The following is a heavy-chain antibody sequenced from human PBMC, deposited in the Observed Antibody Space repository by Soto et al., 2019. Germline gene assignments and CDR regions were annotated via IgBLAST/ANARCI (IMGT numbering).Heavy chain of an antibody. CDR3: ARAQARVVTRSSIIYY. D-gene: IGHD2-21*02. CDR2: ISYDGSNK. CDR1: GFTFSSYA. J-gene: IGHJ4*02. Sequence: QVQLVESGGGVVQPGRSLRLSCAASGFTFSSYAMHWVRQAPGKGLEWVAVISYDGSNKYYADSVKGRFTISRDNYKNTLYLQMNSLRAEDTALYYCARAQARVVTRSSIIYYWGQGTLVTVSS. V-gene: IGHV3-30-3*01.